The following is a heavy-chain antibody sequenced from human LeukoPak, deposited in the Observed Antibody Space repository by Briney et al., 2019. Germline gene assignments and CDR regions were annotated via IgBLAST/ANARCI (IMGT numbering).Heavy chain of an antibody. CDR1: GFTFSSYA. D-gene: IGHD5-18*01. Sequence: GGSLKLSCAASGFTFSSYAMHWGRQAPGEGLEYVSTISSNGGSTYYANSVKGRFTISRDNSKNTLYLQMGSLRAEDMAVYYCARVDSNGYYFFDYWGQGTLVTVSS. CDR2: ISSNGGST. V-gene: IGHV3-64*01. CDR3: ARVDSNGYYFFDY. J-gene: IGHJ4*02.